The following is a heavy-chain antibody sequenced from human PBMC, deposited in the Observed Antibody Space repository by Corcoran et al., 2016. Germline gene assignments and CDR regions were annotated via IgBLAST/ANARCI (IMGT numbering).Heavy chain of an antibody. J-gene: IGHJ3*01. D-gene: IGHD2-2*01. V-gene: IGHV5-51*01. CDR1: GYSFTNYW. Sequence: EVQLVQSGAEVKKPGESLKISCKGSGYSFTNYWIGWVRQMPGKGLEWMGIIHPADSDTRYSPSFQGQGTISADKSISTAYVQWSSLKASDTAMYYCAKVGFWSTSTCYASFDFWGQGTMVTASS. CDR2: IHPADSDT. CDR3: AKVGFWSTSTCYASFDF.